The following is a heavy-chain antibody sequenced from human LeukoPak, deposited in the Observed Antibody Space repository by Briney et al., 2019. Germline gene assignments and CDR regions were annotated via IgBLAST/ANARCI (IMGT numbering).Heavy chain of an antibody. CDR1: GGTISSYY. D-gene: IGHD3-10*01. CDR3: ASELYGSGSPQ. Sequence: SETLSLTCTASGGTISSYYWSWIRQPAGKGLEWIGRIYTSGSTNYNPSLKSRLTISVDKSKNQFSLKLSSVTAADTAVYYCASELYGSGSPQRGQGTLVTVSS. J-gene: IGHJ4*02. CDR2: IYTSGST. V-gene: IGHV4-4*07.